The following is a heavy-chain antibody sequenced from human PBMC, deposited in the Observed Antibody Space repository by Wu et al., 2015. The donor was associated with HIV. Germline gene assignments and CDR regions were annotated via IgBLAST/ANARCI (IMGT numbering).Heavy chain of an antibody. V-gene: IGHV1-18*04. J-gene: IGHJ6*02. CDR1: GYIFTNFY. CDR3: GRVAGCSFTWCYWRMDV. D-gene: IGHD2-2*01. Sequence: QVQLVQSGAGLRRPGASVTVSCKASGYIFTNFYIHWVRQAPGQRLEWMGWIMTSNGNTKYAQKFQGRVTMTTDTSTSTAYMELRSLRFDDTAVYYCGRVAGCSFTWCYWRMDVWGQGTTVIVSS. CDR2: IMTSNGNT.